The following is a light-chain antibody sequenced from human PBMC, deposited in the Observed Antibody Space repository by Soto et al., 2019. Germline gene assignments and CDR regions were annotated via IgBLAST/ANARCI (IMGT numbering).Light chain of an antibody. CDR2: GAS. CDR1: QSVRNN. CDR3: QEYDNWPPWT. V-gene: IGKV3-15*01. J-gene: IGKJ1*01. Sequence: KVMTQSPSTLSVSLGERVTLSCRASQSVRNNLAWYQQKPGQPPRLLIYGASTRATDIPPRFSGSGSGTEFTLTISGLQSEDFAVYYCQEYDNWPPWTFGQGTKVDIK.